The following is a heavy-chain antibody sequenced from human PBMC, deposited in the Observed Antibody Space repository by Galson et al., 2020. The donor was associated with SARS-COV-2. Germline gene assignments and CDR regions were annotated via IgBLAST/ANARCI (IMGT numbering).Heavy chain of an antibody. V-gene: IGHV3-15*01. CDR3: NTWSSESSGYLIDY. J-gene: IGHJ4*02. CDR1: GIAFTKAW. CDR2: ITAKADGGTA. D-gene: IGHD3-22*01. Sequence: GESLKISCAASGIAFTKAWMTWVRQAPGKGLEWVGRITAKADGGTADYAAPVKGRFTISRDDSKHTLYLQMNSLETEDTAVYFCNTWSSESSGYLIDYWGQGTLVTVS.